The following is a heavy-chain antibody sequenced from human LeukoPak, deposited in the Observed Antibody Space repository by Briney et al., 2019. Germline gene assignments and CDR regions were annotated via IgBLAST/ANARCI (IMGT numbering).Heavy chain of an antibody. CDR1: GGSISSYY. D-gene: IGHD2-2*01. V-gene: IGHV4-59*01. J-gene: IGHJ4*02. Sequence: SETLSLTCTVSGGSISSYYWSWIRQPPGKGLEWIGYIYYSGSTNYNPSLKSRVTISVDTSKNQFSLKLSPVTAADTAVYYCATHSYCSSTSCFPGYFDYWGQGTLVTVSS. CDR3: ATHSYCSSTSCFPGYFDY. CDR2: IYYSGST.